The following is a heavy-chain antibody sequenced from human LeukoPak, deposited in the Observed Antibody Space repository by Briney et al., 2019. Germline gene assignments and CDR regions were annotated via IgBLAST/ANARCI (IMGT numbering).Heavy chain of an antibody. V-gene: IGHV4-59*01. CDR3: ARAGRLYSSGWSEYFQH. CDR2: ISYSGST. D-gene: IGHD6-13*01. Sequence: SETLSLTCTVSGGSISSYYWSWIRQPPGKALEWIAYISYSGSTIYNPSLKSRVTISVDTSKNQFSLRLSSVTAADTAVYYRARAGRLYSSGWSEYFQHWGQGTLVTVSS. J-gene: IGHJ1*01. CDR1: GGSISSYY.